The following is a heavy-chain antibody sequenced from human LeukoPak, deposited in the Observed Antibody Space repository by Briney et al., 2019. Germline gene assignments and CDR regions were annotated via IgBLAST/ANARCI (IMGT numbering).Heavy chain of an antibody. Sequence: GGSLRLSCAASGFTFSSYAMNWVRQTPGKGLEWVSAISSSGGSTYYADSVKGRFTISRDNSKDTLWLQMNSLRAEDTAVYCCAKDRYSYGYSWFDPWGQGTLVTVSS. V-gene: IGHV3-23*01. CDR2: ISSSGGST. J-gene: IGHJ5*02. CDR3: AKDRYSYGYSWFDP. D-gene: IGHD5-18*01. CDR1: GFTFSSYA.